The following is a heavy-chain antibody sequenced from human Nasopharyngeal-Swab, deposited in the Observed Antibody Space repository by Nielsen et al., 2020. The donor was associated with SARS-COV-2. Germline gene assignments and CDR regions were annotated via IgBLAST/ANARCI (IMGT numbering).Heavy chain of an antibody. J-gene: IGHJ4*02. V-gene: IGHV4-61*01. Sequence: SETLSLTCTVSGGSISSGAIRSYDWSWIRQRPGKGLEWIGDFSYTGITNYNPSLKSRVTISVDMSKNQFSLKLSSVAAADTAVYYCAREVVGGLVDSWGQGTLVTVSS. CDR3: AREVVGGLVDS. CDR1: GGSISSGAIRSYD. D-gene: IGHD1-26*01. CDR2: FSYTGIT.